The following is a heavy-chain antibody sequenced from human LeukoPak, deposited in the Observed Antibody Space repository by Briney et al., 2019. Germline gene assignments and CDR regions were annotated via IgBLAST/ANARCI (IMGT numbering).Heavy chain of an antibody. CDR3: ARVRDELQLPYYFDY. CDR1: GGTFSSYA. CDR2: IIPIFGTA. V-gene: IGHV1-69*05. D-gene: IGHD5-24*01. J-gene: IGHJ4*02. Sequence: SVKLSCKASGGTFSSYAISWVRQAPGQGLKWMGGIIPIFGTANYAQKFQGRVTITTDESTSTAYMELSSLRSEDTAVYYCARVRDELQLPYYFDYWGQGTLVTVSS.